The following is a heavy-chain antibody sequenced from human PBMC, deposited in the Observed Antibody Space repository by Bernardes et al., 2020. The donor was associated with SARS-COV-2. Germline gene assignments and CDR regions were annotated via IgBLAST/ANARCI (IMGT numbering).Heavy chain of an antibody. D-gene: IGHD6-13*01. CDR2: ISYDGSNK. CDR3: ARDGQQLVRGMDV. V-gene: IGHV3-30*03. CDR1: GFTFSSYG. Sequence: SLRLSCAASGFTFSSYGMHWVRQAPGKGLEWVAVISYDGSNKYYADSVKGRFTISRDNSKNTLYLQMNSLRAEDTAVYYCARDGQQLVRGMDVWGQGTTVTVSS. J-gene: IGHJ6*02.